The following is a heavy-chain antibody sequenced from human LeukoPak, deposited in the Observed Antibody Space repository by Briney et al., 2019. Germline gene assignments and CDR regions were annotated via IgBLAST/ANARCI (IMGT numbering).Heavy chain of an antibody. CDR2: ISSSSSYI. CDR3: ARDRGYYDSSGYRDY. V-gene: IGHV3-21*01. CDR1: GFTFSSYS. Sequence: GRSLRLSCAASGFTFSSYSMNWVRQAPGKGLEWVSSISSSSSYIYYADSVKGRFTISRDNAKNSLYLQMNSLRAEDTAVYYCARDRGYYDSSGYRDYWGQGTLVTVSS. J-gene: IGHJ4*02. D-gene: IGHD3-22*01.